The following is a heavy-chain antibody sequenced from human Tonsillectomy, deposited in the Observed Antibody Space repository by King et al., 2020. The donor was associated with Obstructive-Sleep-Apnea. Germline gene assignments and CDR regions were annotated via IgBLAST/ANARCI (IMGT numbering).Heavy chain of an antibody. V-gene: IGHV1-3*01. Sequence: FQLVQSGAEVKKPGASVKVSCKASGYTFTSYAMHWVRQAPGQRLEWMGWINAGNGNTKYSQKFQGRVTITRDTSASTAYMELSSLRSEDTAVYYCAKEYSSSWTVAKYYYYYGMDVWGQGTTVTVSS. CDR3: AKEYSSSWTVAKYYYYYGMDV. J-gene: IGHJ6*02. D-gene: IGHD6-13*01. CDR1: GYTFTSYA. CDR2: INAGNGNT.